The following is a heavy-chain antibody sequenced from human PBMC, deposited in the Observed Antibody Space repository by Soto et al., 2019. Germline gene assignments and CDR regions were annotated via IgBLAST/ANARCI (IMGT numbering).Heavy chain of an antibody. V-gene: IGHV2-5*01. CDR2: IYWNDDK. Sequence: GSGPTLVNPTQTLTLTCTFSGFSLSTSGEGVGWIRQPPGKALDWLALIYWNDDKFYSLSLKSRLTITKDTSRNQVVLTMTNMDPVDTATYVCLHLPYTLYYFDYWGQGAQVTVSS. CDR3: LHLPYTLYYFDY. D-gene: IGHD2-2*02. CDR1: GFSLSTSGEG. J-gene: IGHJ4*02.